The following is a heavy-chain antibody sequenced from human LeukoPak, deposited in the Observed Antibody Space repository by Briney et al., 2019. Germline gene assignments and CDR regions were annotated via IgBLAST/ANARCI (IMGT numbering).Heavy chain of an antibody. J-gene: IGHJ4*02. D-gene: IGHD2-8*01. CDR1: GFTFSSYG. V-gene: IGHV3-33*01. CDR2: IWYDGSNK. Sequence: GGSLRLSCAASGFTFSSYGMHWVRQAPGKGLEWVAVIWYDGSNKYYADPVKGRFTISRDNSKNTLYLQMNSLRAEDTAVYYCARGLNGVSIYYFDCRGQGTLVTVSS. CDR3: ARGLNGVSIYYFDC.